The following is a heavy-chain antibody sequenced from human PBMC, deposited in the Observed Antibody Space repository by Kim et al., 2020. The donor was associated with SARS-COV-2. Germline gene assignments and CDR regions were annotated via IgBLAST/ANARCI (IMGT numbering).Heavy chain of an antibody. CDR3: AVRDGYKPDVGMDV. CDR2: ISYDGSNK. CDR1: GFTFSSYG. D-gene: IGHD5-12*01. V-gene: IGHV3-30*03. J-gene: IGHJ6*02. Sequence: GGSLRLSCAASGFTFSSYGMHWVRQAPGKGLEWVAVISYDGSNKYYADSVKGRFTISRDNSKNTLYLQMNSLRAEDTAVYYCAVRDGYKPDVGMDVWGQGTTVTVSS.